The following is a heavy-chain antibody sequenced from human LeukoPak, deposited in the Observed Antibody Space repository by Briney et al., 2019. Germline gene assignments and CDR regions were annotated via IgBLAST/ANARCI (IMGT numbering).Heavy chain of an antibody. CDR1: VGSISSGCYS. D-gene: IGHD4-17*01. J-gene: IGHJ4*02. Sequence: SETLSLTCAVSVGSISSGCYSWSWIRQPPGKGLEWIGYIYHSGSTYYNPSLKSRVTISVDRSKNQFSLKLSSVTAADTAVYYCARSKGDYGFDYWGQGTLVTVSS. V-gene: IGHV4-30-2*01. CDR2: IYHSGST. CDR3: ARSKGDYGFDY.